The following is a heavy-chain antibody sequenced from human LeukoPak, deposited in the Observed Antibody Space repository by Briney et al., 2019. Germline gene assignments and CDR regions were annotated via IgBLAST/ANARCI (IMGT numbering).Heavy chain of an antibody. V-gene: IGHV1-3*01. CDR3: ARDNGDYYGSGSFDY. Sequence: ASVKVSCKPSGYSFSTYAMQWVRQAPGQRLEWMGWINVGNGNTKYSQKFQGRVTLTRDTSARTAYMELSSLRSEDTAVYYCARDNGDYYGSGSFDYWGQGTLVTVSS. J-gene: IGHJ4*02. CDR1: GYSFSTYA. D-gene: IGHD3-10*01. CDR2: INVGNGNT.